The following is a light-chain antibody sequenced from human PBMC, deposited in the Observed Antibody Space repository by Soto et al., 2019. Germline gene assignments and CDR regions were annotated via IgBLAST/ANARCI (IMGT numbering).Light chain of an antibody. Sequence: QSALTQPASMSGSPGQSITISCTGTSSDVGGYNYVSWYQHHPGKAPKLMIYEVSNRPSGVSNRFSGSKSGNTASLTISGLQAEDEADYYCSSYTSSISYVFGTGTKVTVL. CDR2: EVS. CDR1: SSDVGGYNY. V-gene: IGLV2-14*01. J-gene: IGLJ1*01. CDR3: SSYTSSISYV.